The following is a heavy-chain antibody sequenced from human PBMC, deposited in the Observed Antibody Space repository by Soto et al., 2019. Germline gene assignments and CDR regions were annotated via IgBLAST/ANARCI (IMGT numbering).Heavy chain of an antibody. Sequence: SETLSLTCTVSGGSISSSTFYWGWMRQPPGKGLEWIASFFIGGNTYYNPSLKSRVTISVDKSKNQFSLKLSSVTAADTAVYYCARSPDSSGYYPRRYYYGMDVWGQGTTVT. V-gene: IGHV4-39*07. J-gene: IGHJ6*02. CDR3: ARSPDSSGYYPRRYYYGMDV. D-gene: IGHD3-22*01. CDR1: GGSISSSTFY. CDR2: FFIGGNT.